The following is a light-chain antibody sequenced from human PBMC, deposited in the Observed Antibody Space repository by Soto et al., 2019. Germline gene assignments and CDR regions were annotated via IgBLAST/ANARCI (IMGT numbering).Light chain of an antibody. CDR3: ASYTSSSTSVI. CDR2: EVS. Sequence: QSVLTQPASVSGSPGQSITISCTGTSTDVGDSNHVSWYQHHPGKAPKLIIYEVSYRPSGVSNRFSGSKSAYTASLTISGLQAEDEADYYCASYTSSSTSVIFGRGTKVTVL. CDR1: STDVGDSNH. V-gene: IGLV2-14*01. J-gene: IGLJ2*01.